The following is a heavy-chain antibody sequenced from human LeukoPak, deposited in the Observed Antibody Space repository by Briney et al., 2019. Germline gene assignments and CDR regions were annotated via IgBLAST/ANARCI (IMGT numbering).Heavy chain of an antibody. CDR1: GYTFTGYY. V-gene: IGHV1-2*06. D-gene: IGHD6-19*01. CDR2: INPNSGGT. Sequence: ASVKVSCTASGYTFTGYYMHWVRQAPGQGLEWMGRINPNSGGTNYAQKFQGRVTMTRDTSISTAYMELSRLRSDDTAVYYCAASIAVAGLDYWGQGTLVTVSS. CDR3: AASIAVAGLDY. J-gene: IGHJ4*02.